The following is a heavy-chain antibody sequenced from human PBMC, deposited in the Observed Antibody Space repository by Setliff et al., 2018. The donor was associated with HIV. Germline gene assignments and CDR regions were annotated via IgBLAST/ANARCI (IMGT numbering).Heavy chain of an antibody. CDR2: INLNTGNT. CDR1: GYTFTGYY. J-gene: IGHJ4*02. CDR3: TIPASSLAPN. V-gene: IGHV1-2*02. Sequence: GASVKVSCKASGYTFTGYYMHWVRQAPGQGLEWMGCINLNTGNTNYAQKFQGRVIVTRDTSINTAYVELRSLRLDDTAVYYCTIPASSLAPNWGRGTQVTVSS.